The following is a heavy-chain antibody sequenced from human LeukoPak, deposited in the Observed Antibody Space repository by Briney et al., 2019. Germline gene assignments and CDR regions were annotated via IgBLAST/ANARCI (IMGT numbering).Heavy chain of an antibody. CDR1: GFTFTSYS. D-gene: IGHD6-13*01. Sequence: PGGSLRLSCAASGFTFTSYSMNWVRQAPGKGLEWGSSISSSSIYIYYADSVKGRFTISRDNAKNSLYLQMNSLRAEDTAVYYCARDLPSSDAFDIWGQGTMVTVSS. CDR3: ARDLPSSDAFDI. CDR2: ISSSSIYI. V-gene: IGHV3-21*01. J-gene: IGHJ3*02.